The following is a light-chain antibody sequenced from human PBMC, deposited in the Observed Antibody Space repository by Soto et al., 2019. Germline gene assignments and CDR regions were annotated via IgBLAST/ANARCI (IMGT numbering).Light chain of an antibody. J-gene: IGKJ5*01. CDR3: QQRSNWPIT. CDR2: DAS. CDR1: QSVSSY. V-gene: IGKV3-11*01. Sequence: EIVLTQSPATRSLSRGERATLSCRASQSVSSYLAWYQQKPGQAPSLLIYDASNRATGIPARFSGSGSGTDFTLTIRSLEPEDFAVYYCQQRSNWPITFGQGTRLEIK.